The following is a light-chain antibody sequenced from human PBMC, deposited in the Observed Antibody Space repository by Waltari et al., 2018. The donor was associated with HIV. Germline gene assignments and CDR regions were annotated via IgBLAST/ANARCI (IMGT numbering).Light chain of an antibody. Sequence: DIVMTQSPDSLAVSLGERATINCKSSQSVLYNSNNKNFLAWYQQKPGQPPKLLIYWASTRESGVPDRFSGSGSGTDFTLTVSSLQAEDVAVYYCQQYHTTPWTFGQGTKVEIK. V-gene: IGKV4-1*01. CDR1: QSVLYNSNNKNF. CDR3: QQYHTTPWT. CDR2: WAS. J-gene: IGKJ1*01.